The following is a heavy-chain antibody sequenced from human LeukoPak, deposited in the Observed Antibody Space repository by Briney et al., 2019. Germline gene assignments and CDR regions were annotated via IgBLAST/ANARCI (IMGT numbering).Heavy chain of an antibody. V-gene: IGHV4-39*01. CDR2: IYYTGTI. Sequence: SETLSLTCAVSRGSITNSSCYWGWIRQPPGKGLEWIGGIYYTGTIYYSPSLNSRITISMDTSKKQFSLRLASVTAADTAVYYCARGDNWNDVMDYWGQGTLVTVSS. D-gene: IGHD1-20*01. CDR3: ARGDNWNDVMDY. J-gene: IGHJ4*02. CDR1: RGSITNSSCY.